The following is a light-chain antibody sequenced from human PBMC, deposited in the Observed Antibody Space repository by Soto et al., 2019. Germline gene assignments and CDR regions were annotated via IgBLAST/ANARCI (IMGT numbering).Light chain of an antibody. CDR2: GAS. J-gene: IGKJ2*01. V-gene: IGKV3-15*01. CDR1: QSVSSN. Sequence: EIVMTQSPATLSVSPGERATLSCRASQSVSSNLAWYQQKPGQPPRLLIYGASTRATGIPARFSGSGSGTEFTLTLDSLQSEDFAGYYCQQYDYWPPYTFGQGTKLEIK. CDR3: QQYDYWPPYT.